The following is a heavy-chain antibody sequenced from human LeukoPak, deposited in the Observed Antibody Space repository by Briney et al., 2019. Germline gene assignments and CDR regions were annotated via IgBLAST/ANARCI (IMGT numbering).Heavy chain of an antibody. V-gene: IGHV3-48*01. CDR2: ISSSSSTI. CDR3: ARVYYSSSWSNFDY. CDR1: GFTFSNYS. J-gene: IGHJ4*02. Sequence: GGSLRLSCVASGFTFSNYSMNWVRQAPGKGLELVSYISSSSSTIYYADSVKGRFTISRDNAKNSLYLQMNSLRAEDTAVYYCARVYYSSSWSNFDYWGQGTLVTVSS. D-gene: IGHD6-13*01.